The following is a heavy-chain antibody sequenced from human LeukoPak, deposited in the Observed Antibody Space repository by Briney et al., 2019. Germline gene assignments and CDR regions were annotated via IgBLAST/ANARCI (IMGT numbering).Heavy chain of an antibody. CDR3: ATDLGQRKRVFDY. CDR2: FDPEDGET. J-gene: IGHJ4*02. V-gene: IGHV1-24*01. Sequence: GASVEVSCKVSGYTLTELSMHWVRQAPGKGLEWMGGFDPEDGETIYAQKFQGRVTMTEDTSTDTAYMELSSLRSEDTAVYYCATDLGQRKRVFDYWGQGTLVTVSS. D-gene: IGHD1-26*01. CDR1: GYTLTELS.